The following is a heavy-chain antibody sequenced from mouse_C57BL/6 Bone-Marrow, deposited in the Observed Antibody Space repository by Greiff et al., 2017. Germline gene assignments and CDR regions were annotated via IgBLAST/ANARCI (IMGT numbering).Heavy chain of an antibody. Sequence: EVKLVESGPELVKPGASVKMSCKASGYTFTSYVMHWVKQKPGQGLEWIGYIYPYNDGTKYNEKFKGKGTLTSDKSSRTAYLKLSSLKSEDSAVYYCAREGSAIVTTWIDYWGQGTTLTVSS. CDR2: IYPYNDGT. CDR1: GYTFTSYV. V-gene: IGHV1-14*01. J-gene: IGHJ2*01. D-gene: IGHD2-12*01. CDR3: AREGSAIVTTWIDY.